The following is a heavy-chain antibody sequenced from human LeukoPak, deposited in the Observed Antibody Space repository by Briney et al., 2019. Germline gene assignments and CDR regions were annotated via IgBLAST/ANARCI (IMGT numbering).Heavy chain of an antibody. D-gene: IGHD4-17*01. Sequence: GRSLRLSCAASGFTFDDHGMHWVRQAPGKGLEWVSGISWNSGSIGYADSVKGRFTISRDNAKNSLYLQMNSLRAEDTAVYYCAGEVDDYGDSRGVDYWGQGTLVTVSS. CDR2: ISWNSGSI. J-gene: IGHJ4*02. V-gene: IGHV3-9*01. CDR3: AGEVDDYGDSRGVDY. CDR1: GFTFDDHG.